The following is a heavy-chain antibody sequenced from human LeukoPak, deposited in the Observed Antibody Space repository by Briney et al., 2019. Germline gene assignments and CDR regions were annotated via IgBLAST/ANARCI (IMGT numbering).Heavy chain of an antibody. CDR2: ISAYNGNT. CDR3: ARVWYPGIAAAGTGAGY. D-gene: IGHD6-13*01. J-gene: IGHJ4*02. V-gene: IGHV1-18*01. Sequence: ASVKVSCKASGYTFTSYGISWVRQAPGQGLEWMGWISAYNGNTNYAQELQGRVTMTTDTSTSTAYMELRSLRSDDTAVYYCARVWYPGIAAAGTGAGYWGQGTLVTVSS. CDR1: GYTFTSYG.